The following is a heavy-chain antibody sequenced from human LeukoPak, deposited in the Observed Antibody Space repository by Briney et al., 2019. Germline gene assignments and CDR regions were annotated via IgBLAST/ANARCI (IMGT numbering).Heavy chain of an antibody. J-gene: IGHJ3*02. V-gene: IGHV3-21*01. CDR2: ISSSSSYI. CDR1: GFTFSSYS. Sequence: GGSLRLSCAASGFTFSSYSMNWVRQAPGMGLEWVSSISSSSSYIYYADSVKGRFTISRDNAKNSLYLQMNSLRAEDTAVYYCARDRGYSGYDAFDIWGQGTMVTVSS. D-gene: IGHD5-12*01. CDR3: ARDRGYSGYDAFDI.